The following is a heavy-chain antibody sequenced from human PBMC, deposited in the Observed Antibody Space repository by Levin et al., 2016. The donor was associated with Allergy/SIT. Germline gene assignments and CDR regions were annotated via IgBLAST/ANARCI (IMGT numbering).Heavy chain of an antibody. D-gene: IGHD2/OR15-2a*01. CDR3: ARVSMTYQDYYYYGMDV. CDR2: IYYSGST. J-gene: IGHJ6*02. V-gene: IGHV4-59*01. Sequence: WIRQPPGKGLEWIGYIYYSGSTNYNPSLKSRVTISVDTSKNQFSLKLSSVTAADTAVYYCARVSMTYQDYYYYGMDVWGQGTTVTVSS.